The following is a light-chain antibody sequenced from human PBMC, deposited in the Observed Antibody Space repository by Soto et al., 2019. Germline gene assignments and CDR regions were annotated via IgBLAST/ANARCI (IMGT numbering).Light chain of an antibody. V-gene: IGKV3-20*01. CDR1: QSVTSSN. CDR2: GAS. Sequence: EIVLTQSPGTLSLSPGERVTLSCRASQSVTSSNLACYQQKPGQAPSLLISGASTRATGIPNRFIGSGSGTDFTLTISRLEPEDFAVYYCQQYDTSPLTFGGGTKVEI. J-gene: IGKJ4*01. CDR3: QQYDTSPLT.